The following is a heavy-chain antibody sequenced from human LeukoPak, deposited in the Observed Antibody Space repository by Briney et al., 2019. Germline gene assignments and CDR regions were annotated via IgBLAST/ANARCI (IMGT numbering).Heavy chain of an antibody. V-gene: IGHV3-21*01. CDR1: GFTFSSYS. Sequence: PGGSLRLSCAASGFTFSSYSMNWVRQAPGKGLEWVSSISSSSSYIYYADSVKGRFTISRDNAKNSLYLQMNSLRAEDTAVYYCARSRSSGWHGAYYYMDVWGKGTTVTISS. CDR3: ARSRSSGWHGAYYYMDV. CDR2: ISSSSSYI. D-gene: IGHD6-19*01. J-gene: IGHJ6*03.